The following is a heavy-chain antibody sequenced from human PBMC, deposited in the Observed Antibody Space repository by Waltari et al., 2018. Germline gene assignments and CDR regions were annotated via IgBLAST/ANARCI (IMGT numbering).Heavy chain of an antibody. D-gene: IGHD3-9*01. V-gene: IGHV4-38-2*02. Sequence: QMQESGPGLVTPSETLTLKFRVSDFSISSGFYWGWLRQSPGKGLEWIGSISYSGTTSYNPSLKIRVTISIDTSKNQFSLKLGSVTAADTAVFYCAREAGSGIDWYHDYWGQGILVTVSA. CDR3: AREAGSGIDWYHDY. CDR1: DFSISSGFY. CDR2: ISYSGTT. J-gene: IGHJ4*02.